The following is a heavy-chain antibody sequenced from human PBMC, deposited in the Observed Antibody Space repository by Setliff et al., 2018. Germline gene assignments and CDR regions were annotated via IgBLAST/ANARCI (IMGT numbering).Heavy chain of an antibody. J-gene: IGHJ4*02. D-gene: IGHD3-3*01. V-gene: IGHV1-46*01. CDR2: INPSGGYT. Sequence: WASVKVSCKASGHTFTSYFMQWVRQAPGQGLEWMGMINPSGGYTIYAQKFQGRVTMTRDTSTSTVYLELSSLRSEDTAVYYCARERMYYNFWSGYSDYWGQGTLVTVSS. CDR3: ARERMYYNFWSGYSDY. CDR1: GHTFTSYF.